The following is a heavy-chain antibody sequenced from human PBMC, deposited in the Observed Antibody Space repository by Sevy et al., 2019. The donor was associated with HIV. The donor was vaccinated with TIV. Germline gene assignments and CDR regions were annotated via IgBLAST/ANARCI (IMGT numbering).Heavy chain of an antibody. D-gene: IGHD3-10*01. V-gene: IGHV3-33*01. J-gene: IGHJ2*01. CDR1: GFTFSSYG. Sequence: GGSLRLSCAASGFTFSSYGMHWVRQAPGKGLEWVATIWYDGSKKYYADSVKGRLTISRDNSKNTLYMQMNSLRAEDTAVYYCARGGEGVIPSPVIGLGPWRKYWYFDLWGRGTLVTVSS. CDR2: IWYDGSKK. CDR3: ARGGEGVIPSPVIGLGPWRKYWYFDL.